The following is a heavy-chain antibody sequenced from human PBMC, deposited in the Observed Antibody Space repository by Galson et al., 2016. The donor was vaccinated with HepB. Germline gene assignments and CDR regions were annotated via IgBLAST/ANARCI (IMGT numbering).Heavy chain of an antibody. Sequence: ETLSLTCTVSGGSISTYYWNWIRQPPGKGLEWIGYIYYSGSTNYNPSLKSRVTLSVDTSKNQFSLKLTSVTAADTAVYYCARDSAGSFDLWGRGTLVTVSA. CDR1: GGSISTYY. V-gene: IGHV4-59*01. CDR3: ARDSAGSFDL. CDR2: IYYSGST. J-gene: IGHJ2*01. D-gene: IGHD3-10*01.